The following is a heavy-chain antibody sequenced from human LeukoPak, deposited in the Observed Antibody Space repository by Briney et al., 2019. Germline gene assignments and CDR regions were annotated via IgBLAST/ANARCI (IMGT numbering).Heavy chain of an antibody. CDR1: GDSISSSNW. J-gene: IGHJ6*03. V-gene: IGHV4-4*02. CDR2: IYHSGST. Sequence: SGTLSLTCAVSGDSISSSNWWSWVRQPPGKGLEWIGEIYHSGSTNYNPSLKSRVTISVDTSKNQFSLKLSSATAADTAAYYCARTCGSCSYYYYYMDVWGKGTTVTVSS. CDR3: ARTCGSCSYYYYYMDV. D-gene: IGHD2-15*01.